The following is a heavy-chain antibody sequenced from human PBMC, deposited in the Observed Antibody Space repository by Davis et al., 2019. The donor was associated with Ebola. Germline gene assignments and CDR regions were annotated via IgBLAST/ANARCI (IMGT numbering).Heavy chain of an antibody. V-gene: IGHV4-34*01. CDR1: GFTVSSNY. CDR3: ARGRKWDIVLVVYAYFDY. D-gene: IGHD2-8*02. J-gene: IGHJ4*02. Sequence: ESLKISCAASGFTVSSNYWSWIRQPPGKGLEWIGEINHSGSTNYNPSLKSRVTISVDTSKNQFSLKLSSVTAADTAVYYCARGRKWDIVLVVYAYFDYWGQGTLVTVSS. CDR2: INHSGST.